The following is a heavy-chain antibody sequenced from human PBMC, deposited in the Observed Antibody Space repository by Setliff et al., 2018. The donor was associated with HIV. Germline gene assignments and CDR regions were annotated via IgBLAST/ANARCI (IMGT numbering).Heavy chain of an antibody. CDR1: GYSISSGYY. CDR2: IYHSGST. J-gene: IGHJ4*02. D-gene: IGHD4-17*01. Sequence: SETLSLTCAVSGYSISSGYYWGWIRQPPGKGLEWIGSIYHSGSTYYNPSLKSRVTISVDTSKNQFSLKLSSVTAADTAVYYCAREGDYGDYTQNLDYWGQGTLVTVSS. V-gene: IGHV4-38-2*02. CDR3: AREGDYGDYTQNLDY.